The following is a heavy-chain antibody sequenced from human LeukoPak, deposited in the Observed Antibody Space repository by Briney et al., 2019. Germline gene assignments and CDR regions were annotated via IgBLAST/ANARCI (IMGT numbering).Heavy chain of an antibody. Sequence: PGGSLRLSCAVSGFTFSSYGMSWVRQAPGKGLEWVSGISGSGGNTYYADSVKGRFTISRDNAKNSQYLQMSSLRVEDTALYYCARAQTYGDSRLLLDYWGQGTLVTVSS. J-gene: IGHJ4*02. CDR2: ISGSGGNT. CDR3: ARAQTYGDSRLLLDY. CDR1: GFTFSSYG. V-gene: IGHV3-23*01. D-gene: IGHD4-17*01.